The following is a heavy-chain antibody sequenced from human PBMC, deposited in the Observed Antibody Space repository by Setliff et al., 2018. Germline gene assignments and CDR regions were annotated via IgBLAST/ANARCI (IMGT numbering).Heavy chain of an antibody. J-gene: IGHJ5*02. CDR2: IYHSGST. CDR1: GGSFSGYY. V-gene: IGHV4-34*01. Sequence: PSETLSLTCAVYGGSFSGYYWSWIRQPPGKGLEWIGSIYHSGSTYYNPSLKSRVTISVDTSKNQFSLKLSSVTAADTAVYYCARQVSWFDPWGQGTLVTVSS. CDR3: ARQVSWFDP.